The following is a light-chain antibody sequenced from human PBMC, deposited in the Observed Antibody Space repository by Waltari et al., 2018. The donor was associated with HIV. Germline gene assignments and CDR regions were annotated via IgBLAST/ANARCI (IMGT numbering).Light chain of an antibody. CDR2: KDS. CDR3: QSTDTSGTYWV. Sequence: SSELTQPPSVSVSPGQTARITCSGDAFSKQYAYLYQQKPGQAPVLMIYKDSERPSGIPERFSGSSSGTTVTLTISGVQAEDEADYYCQSTDTSGTYWVFGGGTKLTVL. V-gene: IGLV3-25*03. CDR1: AFSKQY. J-gene: IGLJ3*02.